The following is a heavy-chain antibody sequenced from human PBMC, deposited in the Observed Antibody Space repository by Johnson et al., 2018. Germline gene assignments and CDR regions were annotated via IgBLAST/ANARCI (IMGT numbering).Heavy chain of an antibody. CDR3: ARGFDTNAFDI. CDR2: ISGDGSPT. V-gene: IGHV3-74*01. D-gene: IGHD1-26*01. Sequence: VQLQESGGGLVQPGGSLRLSCAASGFTFSGYWMHFVRQDPGKGLVWVSRISGDGSPTNYADSVKGRFTSSRDNAKETLFLQMNSLTAEDTALYYCARGFDTNAFDIWGQGTMVTVSS. CDR1: GFTFSGYW. J-gene: IGHJ3*02.